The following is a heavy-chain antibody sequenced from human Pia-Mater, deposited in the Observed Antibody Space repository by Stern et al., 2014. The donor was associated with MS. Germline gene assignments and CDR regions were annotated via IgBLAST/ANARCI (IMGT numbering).Heavy chain of an antibody. J-gene: IGHJ6*02. D-gene: IGHD2-21*02. V-gene: IGHV1-69*06. CDR2: IIPLFGTA. CDR3: ARDGDFGSNYGMDV. Sequence: VQLVQSGAELKKPGSSVKVSCKASGGTFSSYGISWVRQAPGQGLEWMGGIIPLFGTANYARRFQGRVTMTADISTSTAYMELSSLRYEDTAVYYCARDGDFGSNYGMDVWGQGTTVTVAS. CDR1: GGTFSSYG.